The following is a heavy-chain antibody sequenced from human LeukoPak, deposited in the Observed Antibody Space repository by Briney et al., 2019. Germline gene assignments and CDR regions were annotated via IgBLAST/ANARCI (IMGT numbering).Heavy chain of an antibody. V-gene: IGHV1-69*05. CDR2: IIPIFGTA. CDR3: AAWVDTAMVFDY. Sequence: GASVKVSCKASGGTFSSYAISWVRQAPGQGLEWMGGIIPIFGTANYAQKFQERVTITRDMSTSTAYMELSSLRSEDTAVYYCAAWVDTAMVFDYWGQGTLVTVSS. J-gene: IGHJ4*02. CDR1: GGTFSSYA. D-gene: IGHD5-18*01.